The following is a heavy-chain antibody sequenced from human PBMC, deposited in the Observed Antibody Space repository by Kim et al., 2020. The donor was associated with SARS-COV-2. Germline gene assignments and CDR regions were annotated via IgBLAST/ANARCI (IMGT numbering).Heavy chain of an antibody. CDR3: AKNVGGETDYDLIGQEDF. CDR2: ITGSGGKK. Sequence: GGSLRLSCAASGFAFRKYGMSWVRQAPGKGLEWDSSITGSGGKKSYADSVRGRFTISRDNDKNIVYLRMSSLAVEDTAMYYCAKNVGGETDYDLIGQEDFWGQGTRVTVSS. CDR1: GFAFRKYG. J-gene: IGHJ4*02. V-gene: IGHV3-23*01. D-gene: IGHD3-22*01.